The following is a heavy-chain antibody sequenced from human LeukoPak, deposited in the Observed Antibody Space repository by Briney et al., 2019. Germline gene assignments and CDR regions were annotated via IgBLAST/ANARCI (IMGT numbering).Heavy chain of an antibody. CDR1: GFTFSDYC. CDR3: ASSGSYRLDY. CDR2: IRSTGTI. Sequence: GGSLRLSCAASGFTFSDYCMTWIRQAPGKGLEWVSYIRSTGTIYYADSVKGRFTISRDNAKNSLHLQMNSLRAEDTAVYYCASSGSYRLDYWGQGTLVTVSS. J-gene: IGHJ4*02. V-gene: IGHV3-11*01. D-gene: IGHD1-26*01.